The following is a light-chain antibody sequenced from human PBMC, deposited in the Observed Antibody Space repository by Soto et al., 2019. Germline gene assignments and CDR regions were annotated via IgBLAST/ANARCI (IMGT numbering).Light chain of an antibody. CDR2: GAS. V-gene: IGKV3-20*01. CDR1: QSVSSNF. Sequence: EIVLTQSPGTLSLSPGESATLSCRASQSVSSNFFAWYQQKPGQAPRFLIYGASSRATGIPDRFSGSGSGTDFTLNISRLEPEDFAVYYCQQYGISLRTCGQETKVEIK. J-gene: IGKJ1*01. CDR3: QQYGISLRT.